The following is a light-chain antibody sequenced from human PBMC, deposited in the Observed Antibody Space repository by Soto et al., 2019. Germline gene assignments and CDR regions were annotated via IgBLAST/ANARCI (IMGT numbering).Light chain of an antibody. J-gene: IGKJ1*01. CDR1: QSVGTS. CDR2: GAS. V-gene: IGKV3-15*01. Sequence: EVVMTQSRATLSVSPGERATLSCRASQSVGTSLAWYQQKPGQAPRLLISGASTWATGIPARFSGSGSGTEFTLTISSLQSEDFAVYYCNHYYKWPRTSGHGGKVDVK. CDR3: NHYYKWPRT.